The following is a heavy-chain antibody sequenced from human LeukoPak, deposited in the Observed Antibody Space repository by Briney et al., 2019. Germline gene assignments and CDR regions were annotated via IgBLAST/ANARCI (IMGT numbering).Heavy chain of an antibody. V-gene: IGHV1-69*13. CDR2: IIPIFGTT. J-gene: IGHJ4*02. D-gene: IGHD5-18*01. CDR3: ARMVTLGNFDY. CDR1: GGTFSSYA. Sequence: SVKVSCKASGGTFSSYAIDWVRQAPGQGLEWMGGIIPIFGTTNYAQKFQGRVTITADESTSTAYMELSSLRSEDTAVYYCARMVTLGNFDYWGQGTLVTVSS.